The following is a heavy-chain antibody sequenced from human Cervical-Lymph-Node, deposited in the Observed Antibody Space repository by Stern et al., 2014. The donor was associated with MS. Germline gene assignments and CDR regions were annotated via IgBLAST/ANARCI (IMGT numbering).Heavy chain of an antibody. CDR1: GGTFSNSG. Sequence: VQLEESGAEVRKPGSSVKVSCKASGGTFSNSGISWVRQAPGQGLEWMGGIIPLFGTTNYAQKCQGRVTITADKSTGTAFLELRSLTSDDTAVYYCARDLGVGPTAYWGQGTLVTVSS. J-gene: IGHJ4*02. CDR3: ARDLGVGPTAY. D-gene: IGHD1-26*01. V-gene: IGHV1-69*06. CDR2: IIPLFGTT.